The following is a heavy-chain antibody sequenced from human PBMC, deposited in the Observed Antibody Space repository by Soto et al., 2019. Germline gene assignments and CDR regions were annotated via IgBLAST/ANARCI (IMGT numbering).Heavy chain of an antibody. CDR3: AKSNWFDP. CDR1: GFTFSSYG. V-gene: IGHV3-74*01. Sequence: GGSLRLSCAASGFTFSSYGMHWVRQAPGKGLEWVSRIDSDGSSTSYADSVKGRFTISRDNAKNTPYLQMNSLRAEDTAVYYCAKSNWFDPWGQGSLVTVSS. J-gene: IGHJ5*02. CDR2: IDSDGSST.